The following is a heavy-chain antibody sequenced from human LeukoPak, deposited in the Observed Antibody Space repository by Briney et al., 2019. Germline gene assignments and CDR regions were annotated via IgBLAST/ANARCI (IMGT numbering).Heavy chain of an antibody. D-gene: IGHD2-15*01. CDR3: ARDAPPYCSGGSCYSRY. CDR1: RFTFSSYW. J-gene: IGHJ4*02. V-gene: IGHV3-7*01. CDR2: IKQDGSEK. Sequence: GGSLRLSCAASRFTFSSYWMSWVRQAPGKGLEWVANIKQDGSEKYYVDFVKARFTISRDNAKNSLYPQMNRLRAEDTAVYYCARDAPPYCSGGSCYSRYWGQGALVTVSS.